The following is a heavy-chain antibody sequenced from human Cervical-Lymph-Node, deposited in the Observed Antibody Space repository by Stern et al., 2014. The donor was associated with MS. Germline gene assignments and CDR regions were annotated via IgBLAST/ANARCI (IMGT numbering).Heavy chain of an antibody. CDR2: IYWDADK. J-gene: IGHJ3*02. CDR1: GFSLTTSGEG. Sequence: QVTLNESGPTLVKPTQPLTLTCTFSGFSLTTSGEGVGWLRQPPGKALEWLAIIYWDADKRCSRSLKSRITITKDTFKNQVVLTVANVDPVDTATYYCAHRSSGWLTVGITDAFDIWGHGTRVTVSS. D-gene: IGHD3-10*01. V-gene: IGHV2-5*02. CDR3: AHRSSGWLTVGITDAFDI.